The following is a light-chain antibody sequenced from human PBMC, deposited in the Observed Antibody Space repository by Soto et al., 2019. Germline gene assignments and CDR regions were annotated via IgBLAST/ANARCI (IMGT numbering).Light chain of an antibody. CDR2: DVS. J-gene: IGLJ2*01. CDR1: SSDVGGYNY. V-gene: IGLV2-14*01. Sequence: QSALTQPASVTGSPGQTITSSCTGTSSDVGGYNYVSWYQQHPGKAPKLMIYDVSNRPSGVSNRCSGSKSGNTASLTISGLQAEDKADYYCSSYTSSSTVVFGGGTKLTVL. CDR3: SSYTSSSTVV.